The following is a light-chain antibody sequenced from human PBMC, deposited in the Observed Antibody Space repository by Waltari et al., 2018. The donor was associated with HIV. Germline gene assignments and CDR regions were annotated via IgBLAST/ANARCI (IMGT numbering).Light chain of an antibody. Sequence: QSALTQPASVSGSPGQSITISCAGTGSDVGGYKLVSWYQVHPGKAPKLLIYMVSERPSGVSNRFSGSKSGNTASLTIAGLQAEDEGEYYCGSFATKPFVFGTGTTVTVL. CDR1: GSDVGGYKL. V-gene: IGLV2-23*02. J-gene: IGLJ1*01. CDR3: GSFATKPFV. CDR2: MVS.